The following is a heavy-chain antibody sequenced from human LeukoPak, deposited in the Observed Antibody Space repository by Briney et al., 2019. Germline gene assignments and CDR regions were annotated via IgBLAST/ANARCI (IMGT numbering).Heavy chain of an antibody. V-gene: IGHV3-11*04. CDR3: VRDPGTTSDI. J-gene: IGHJ4*02. Sequence: RGSRRLSCVASGFSVSDYDMSWVRQAPGRGLGWVAYVSNSGRLATRKGSVKARFSMSRGLAKTSLFLQINSLRDEDTAVYYCVRDPGTTSDIWGQGTLVSV. D-gene: IGHD1-1*01. CDR1: GFSVSDYD. CDR2: VSNSGRLA.